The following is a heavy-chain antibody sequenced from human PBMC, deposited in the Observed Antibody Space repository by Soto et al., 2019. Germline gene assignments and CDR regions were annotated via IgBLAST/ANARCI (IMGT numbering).Heavy chain of an antibody. Sequence: ASVKVSCKASGYSINSYYMNWVRQAAGQGLEWMGWMNPKSGDTGFAEKFQGRVKMTWNTSTGTVYLEITNLRPEDTAVYYCARGLVDSGGNCFDSWGQGTQVTVSS. CDR3: ARGLVDSGGNCFDS. J-gene: IGHJ4*02. D-gene: IGHD4-17*01. V-gene: IGHV1-8*01. CDR2: MNPKSGDT. CDR1: GYSINSYY.